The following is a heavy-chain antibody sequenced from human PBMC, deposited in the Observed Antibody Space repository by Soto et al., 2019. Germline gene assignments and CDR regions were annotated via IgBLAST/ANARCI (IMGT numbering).Heavy chain of an antibody. CDR3: ARAKIQWLGHYGMDV. CDR2: IYYSGST. Sequence: KTSETLSLTCTVSGGSISSYYWSWIRQPPGKGLEWIGYIYYSGSTNYNPSLKSRVTISVDTSKNQFSLKLSSVTAADTAVYYCARAKIQWLGHYGMDVWGQGTTVTVSS. CDR1: GGSISSYY. V-gene: IGHV4-59*01. D-gene: IGHD6-19*01. J-gene: IGHJ6*02.